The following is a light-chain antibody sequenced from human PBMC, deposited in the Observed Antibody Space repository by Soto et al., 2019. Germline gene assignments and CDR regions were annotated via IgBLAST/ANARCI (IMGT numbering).Light chain of an antibody. Sequence: DIQMTQSPSILSASVGDRVPITCRSSQTITNWLAWYQQKPGKAPRLLIYDASSLENWVPSKFSGSGSGTEFTLTISSLQSEDFATYYCQQYKSFWTFGQGTKVDIK. J-gene: IGKJ1*01. V-gene: IGKV1-5*01. CDR3: QQYKSFWT. CDR1: QTITNW. CDR2: DAS.